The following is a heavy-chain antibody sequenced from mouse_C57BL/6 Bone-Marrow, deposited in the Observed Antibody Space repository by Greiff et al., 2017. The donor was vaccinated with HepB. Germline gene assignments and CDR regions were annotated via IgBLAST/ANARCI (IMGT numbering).Heavy chain of an antibody. CDR1: GFTFSDYG. CDR3: ARSHCNYFDY. V-gene: IGHV5-17*01. CDR2: ISSGSSTI. J-gene: IGHJ2*01. Sequence: DVKLVESGGGLVKPGGSLKLSCAASGFTFSDYGMHWVRQAPEKGLEWVAYISSGSSTIYYADTVKGRFTISRDNAKNTLFLQMTSLRSEDTAMYYCARSHCNYFDYWGPGTTLTVSS.